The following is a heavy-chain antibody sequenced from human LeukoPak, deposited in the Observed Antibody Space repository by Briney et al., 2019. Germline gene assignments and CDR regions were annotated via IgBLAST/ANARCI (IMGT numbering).Heavy chain of an antibody. Sequence: PSGTLSLTCAVSGGSISSSNWWSWVRQPPGKGLEWIGEIYHSGSTNYNPSLKSRVTISVDKSKNQFSLKLSSVTAADTAVYYCARPEHNYYDSSGYYPEGGAFDIWGQGTMVTVSS. J-gene: IGHJ3*02. V-gene: IGHV4-4*02. CDR3: ARPEHNYYDSSGYYPEGGAFDI. CDR1: GGSISSSNW. D-gene: IGHD3-22*01. CDR2: IYHSGST.